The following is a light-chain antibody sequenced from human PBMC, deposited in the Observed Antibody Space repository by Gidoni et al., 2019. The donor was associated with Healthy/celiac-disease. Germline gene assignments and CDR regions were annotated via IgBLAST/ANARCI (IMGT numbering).Light chain of an antibody. J-gene: IGKJ1*01. CDR3: QQYGSSRT. CDR1: QSVSSSY. CDR2: GAA. Sequence: EIVLTQSPGTLSLSPGERATLSGRASQSVSSSYLAWYQHKPGQAPRLLIYGAASRATGIPDRFSGSGSGTDFTLTISRLEPEDFAVYYCQQYGSSRTFGQGTKVEIK. V-gene: IGKV3-20*01.